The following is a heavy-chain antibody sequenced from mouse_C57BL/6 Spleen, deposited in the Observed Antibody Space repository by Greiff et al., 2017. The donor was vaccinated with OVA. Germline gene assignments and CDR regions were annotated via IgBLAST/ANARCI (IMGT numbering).Heavy chain of an antibody. Sequence: SGAELVRPGASVTLSCKASGYTFTDYEMHWVKQTPVHGLEWIGAIDPETGGTAYNQKFKGKAILTADKSSSTAYMELRSLTSEDSAVYYCTRGYGSSYGFAYWGQGTLVTVSA. CDR3: TRGYGSSYGFAY. CDR2: IDPETGGT. V-gene: IGHV1-15*01. CDR1: GYTFTDYE. J-gene: IGHJ3*01. D-gene: IGHD1-1*01.